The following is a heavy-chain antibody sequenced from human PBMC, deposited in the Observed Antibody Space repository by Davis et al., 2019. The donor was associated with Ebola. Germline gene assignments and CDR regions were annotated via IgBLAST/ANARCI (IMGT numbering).Heavy chain of an antibody. Sequence: ASVKVSCKASGYTFTSYGFTWVRQAPGQGLEWMGWINPHNGNTNYAQNVQGRVTMTTDTSTTTAYMEVGSLKSDDTAVYFCARAQFPTTSDHWGQGTLVTVSS. CDR3: ARAQFPTTSDH. CDR2: INPHNGNT. J-gene: IGHJ4*02. CDR1: GYTFTSYG. V-gene: IGHV1-18*04. D-gene: IGHD1-1*01.